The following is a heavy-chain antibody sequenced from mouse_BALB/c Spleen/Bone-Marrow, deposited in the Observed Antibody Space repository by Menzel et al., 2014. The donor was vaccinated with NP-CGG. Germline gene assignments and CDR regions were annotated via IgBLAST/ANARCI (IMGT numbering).Heavy chain of an antibody. V-gene: IGHV1-52*01. CDR2: IDPSTSET. Sequence: VHLVESGPDLVRPGSSVKMSCKASDYTFTTYRMHWVKQRPGQGLEWIGMIDPSTSETRLNQKFKDKATLIVDKSSNTAYMQLSSLTSEDSAVYYCARRTLAMDYWGQGTSVTVSS. CDR3: ARRTLAMDY. J-gene: IGHJ4*01. CDR1: DYTFTTYR.